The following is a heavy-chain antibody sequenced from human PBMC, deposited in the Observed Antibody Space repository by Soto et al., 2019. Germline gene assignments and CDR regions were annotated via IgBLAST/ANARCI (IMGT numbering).Heavy chain of an antibody. V-gene: IGHV3-30-3*01. D-gene: IGHD6-19*01. J-gene: IGHJ2*01. CDR2: ISYDGSNK. CDR3: AREGIAVAGTLRYFDL. CDR1: GFTFSSYA. Sequence: QVQLVESGGGVVQPGRSLRLSCAASGFTFSSYAMHWVRQAPGKGLEWVAVISYDGSNKYYADSVKGRFTISRDNSKNTLYLQMNSLSAEDTAVYYCAREGIAVAGTLRYFDLWGRGTLVTVSS.